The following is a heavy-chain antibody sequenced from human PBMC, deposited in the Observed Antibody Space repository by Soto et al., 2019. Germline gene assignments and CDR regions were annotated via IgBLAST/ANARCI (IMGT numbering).Heavy chain of an antibody. CDR1: GVGLSTYA. CDR3: ALPSCGGDCYSPFDY. Sequence: EVQLLESGGGFVQPGGSLRLSCTASGVGLSTYAISWVRQAPGKGLEWVSVISGNSGKTDYADSVKGRFSISRDKSENTVYLQMKRLIAEDTAVYYCALPSCGGDCYSPFDYWGQGTLVTVS. V-gene: IGHV3-23*01. CDR2: ISGNSGKT. D-gene: IGHD2-21*02. J-gene: IGHJ4*02.